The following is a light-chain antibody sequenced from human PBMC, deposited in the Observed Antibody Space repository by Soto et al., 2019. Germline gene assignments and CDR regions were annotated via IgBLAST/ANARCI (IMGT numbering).Light chain of an antibody. V-gene: IGKV1-33*01. CDR1: HDISNY. CDR2: DAS. Sequence: DIQMPQSPSSLSASVGDRVTITCQASHDISNYLNWYQQKRGKAPKLLIYDASNLETGVPSRFSGSGSGTDFTFTISSLQPEDIATYYCQQYDKLPQAWTFGQGTKVDIK. CDR3: QQYDKLPQAWT. J-gene: IGKJ1*01.